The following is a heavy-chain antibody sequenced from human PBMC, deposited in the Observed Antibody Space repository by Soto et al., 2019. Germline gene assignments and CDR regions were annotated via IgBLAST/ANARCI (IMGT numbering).Heavy chain of an antibody. CDR1: GYTLTSHA. Sequence: QVQLVQSGAEVKKPGASVKVSCKASGYTLTSHAMHWVRQAPGQRLEWMGWINAGHGNTKYSQKFQGRVTITRDKSASTVYMDLSSLRSEDTAVYYCARDITIFGVVIISGFDSWGQGTLVTVSS. CDR3: ARDITIFGVVIISGFDS. D-gene: IGHD3-3*01. J-gene: IGHJ4*02. CDR2: INAGHGNT. V-gene: IGHV1-3*01.